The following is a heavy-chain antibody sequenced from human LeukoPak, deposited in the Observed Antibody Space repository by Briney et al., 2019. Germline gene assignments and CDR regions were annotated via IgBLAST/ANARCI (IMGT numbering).Heavy chain of an antibody. D-gene: IGHD3-22*01. Sequence: GESLKISCKGSGYSFTSYWIGWVRQMPGKGLEWMGIIYPGDSDTRYSPSFQGHVTISADKSISTAYLQWSSLKASDTAMYYCVRLYDSSGYYSDYWGQGILVTVSS. J-gene: IGHJ4*02. CDR3: VRLYDSSGYYSDY. CDR2: IYPGDSDT. V-gene: IGHV5-51*01. CDR1: GYSFTSYW.